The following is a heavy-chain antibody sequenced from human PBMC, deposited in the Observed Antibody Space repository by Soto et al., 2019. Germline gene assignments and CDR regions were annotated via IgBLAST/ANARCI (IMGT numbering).Heavy chain of an antibody. CDR2: ISGRGTTT. D-gene: IGHD2-2*01. CDR3: GRVGYCSSATCKYYFYYYGMDV. Sequence: GGSLRLSCATSGFTFSSYAMSWVRQAPGKGLEWVSFISGRGTTTYYADSVRGRFTVSRDNAKNSLSLEVTSLRDEDTAVYYCGRVGYCSSATCKYYFYYYGMDVWGQGSTVTVS. CDR1: GFTFSSYA. J-gene: IGHJ6*02. V-gene: IGHV3-48*02.